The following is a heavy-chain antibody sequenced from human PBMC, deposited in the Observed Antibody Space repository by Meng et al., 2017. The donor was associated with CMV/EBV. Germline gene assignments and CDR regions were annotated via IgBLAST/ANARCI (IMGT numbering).Heavy chain of an antibody. V-gene: IGHV3-21*01. CDR1: GFTFSSYR. J-gene: IGHJ6*02. CDR3: ARVSAGYSSSCSNLLYYYYYGMDV. CDR2: ISSSSSNI. Sequence: GGSRRLSCEASGFTFSSYRMTWVRQAPGKGLEWVSSISSSSSNIYYVDSVKGRFTISRDNAKNSLYLQMNSLRAEDTAVYYCARVSAGYSSSCSNLLYYYYYGMDVWGQGTTVTVSS. D-gene: IGHD6-13*01.